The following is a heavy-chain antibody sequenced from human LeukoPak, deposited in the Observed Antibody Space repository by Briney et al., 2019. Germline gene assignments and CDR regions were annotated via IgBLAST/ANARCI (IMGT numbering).Heavy chain of an antibody. D-gene: IGHD3-22*01. CDR2: ISWNSGSI. CDR3: AKDIWPDYDSSGLPTY. CDR1: GFTFDDYA. J-gene: IGHJ4*02. V-gene: IGHV3-9*01. Sequence: GGSLRLSCAASGFTFDDYAMHWVRQAPGKGLEWVSGISWNSGSIGYADSVKGRFTISRDNAKNSLYLQMNSLGAEDTALYYCAKDIWPDYDSSGLPTYWGQGTLVTVSS.